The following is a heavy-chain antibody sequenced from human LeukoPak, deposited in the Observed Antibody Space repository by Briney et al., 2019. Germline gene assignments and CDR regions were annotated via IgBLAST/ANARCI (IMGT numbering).Heavy chain of an antibody. D-gene: IGHD4-11*01. Sequence: RPSETLSLTCTVSGGSISSYYWSWLRQPPGKGLEWIGYIYYSGSTNYNPSLKSRVTISVDTSKNQFSLKLSSVTAADTAVYYCARGYDYSTFDYWGQGTLVTVSS. CDR1: GGSISSYY. CDR2: IYYSGST. CDR3: ARGYDYSTFDY. J-gene: IGHJ4*02. V-gene: IGHV4-59*01.